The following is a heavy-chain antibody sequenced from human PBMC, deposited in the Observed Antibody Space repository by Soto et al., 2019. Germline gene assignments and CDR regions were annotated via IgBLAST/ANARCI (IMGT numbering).Heavy chain of an antibody. V-gene: IGHV3-30-3*01. CDR2: ISYDGSNK. Sequence: PGGSLRLSCAASGFTFSSYAMHWVRQAPGKGLEWVAVISYDGSNKYYADSVKGRFTISRDNSKNTLYLQMDSLRAEDTAVYYCARDVLPRIAVAGYYGMDVWGQGTTVTVSS. CDR3: ARDVLPRIAVAGYYGMDV. D-gene: IGHD6-19*01. CDR1: GFTFSSYA. J-gene: IGHJ6*02.